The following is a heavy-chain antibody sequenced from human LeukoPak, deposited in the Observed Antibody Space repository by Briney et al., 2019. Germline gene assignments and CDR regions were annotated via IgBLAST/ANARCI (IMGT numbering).Heavy chain of an antibody. V-gene: IGHV4-59*08. D-gene: IGHD1-26*01. CDR2: IYYSGST. CDR1: GSSISSYY. J-gene: IGHJ3*02. CDR3: ARQSGATRRGAFDI. Sequence: SETLSLTCTVSGSSISSYYWSWIRQPPGKGLEWIGYIYYSGSTNYNPSLKSRVTISVDTSKNQFPLKLSSVTAADTAVYYCARQSGATRRGAFDIWGQGTMVTVSS.